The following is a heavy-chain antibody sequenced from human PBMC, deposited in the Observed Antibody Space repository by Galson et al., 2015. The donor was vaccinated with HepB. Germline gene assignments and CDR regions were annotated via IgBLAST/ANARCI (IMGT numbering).Heavy chain of an antibody. CDR3: AQDLTYHYGSGSYFVGMDV. D-gene: IGHD3-10*01. J-gene: IGHJ6*02. CDR1: GFTFEDYA. Sequence: SLRLSCAASGFTFEDYAMHWVRQVPGKGLEWVSGISWNSDFTGYADSVRGRFTISRDNAKYSLYLQMNSLRAEDTALYYCAQDLTYHYGSGSYFVGMDVWGQGTTVTVSS. CDR2: ISWNSDFT. V-gene: IGHV3-9*01.